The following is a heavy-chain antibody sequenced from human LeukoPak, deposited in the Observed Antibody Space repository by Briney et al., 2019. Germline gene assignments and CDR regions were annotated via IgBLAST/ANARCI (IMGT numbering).Heavy chain of an antibody. CDR2: ISAYNGNT. D-gene: IGHD1-26*01. V-gene: IGHV1-18*01. J-gene: IGHJ4*02. CDR1: GYTFTSYG. CDR3: ARDRIGSGVVGATTGKDY. Sequence: GASVKVSCKASGYTFTSYGISWVRQAPGQGLEWMGWISAYNGNTNYAQKLQGRVTMTTDTSTSTAYMELRSLRSDDTAVYYCARDRIGSGVVGATTGKDYWGQGTLVTVSS.